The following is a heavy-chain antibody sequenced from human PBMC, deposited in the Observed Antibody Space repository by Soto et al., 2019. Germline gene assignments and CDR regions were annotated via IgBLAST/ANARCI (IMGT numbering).Heavy chain of an antibody. J-gene: IGHJ5*02. CDR3: ARRVTGGGERFDP. Sequence: SETLSLTCAVSGGSISSGYYYWTWIRQPPGKDLEWIGYIHSSGNTNYNPSLRSRVTMPKDTSKNQFSLTLSSVTVADTAVYYCARRVTGGGERFDPWGQGTLVTVS. D-gene: IGHD7-27*01. CDR2: IHSSGNT. V-gene: IGHV4-30-4*01. CDR1: GGSISSGYYY.